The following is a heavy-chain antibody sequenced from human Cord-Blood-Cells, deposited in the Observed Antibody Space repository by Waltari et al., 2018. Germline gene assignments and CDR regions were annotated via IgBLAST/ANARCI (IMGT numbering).Heavy chain of an antibody. CDR3: ARGDFWSGYPSDY. J-gene: IGHJ4*02. Sequence: QVQLQESGPGLVKPSETLSLTCAVSVYSISSGYYWGWIRQPPGKGLEWIGSIYHSGSTYYNPSLKSRVTISVDTSKNQFSLKLSSVTAADTAVYYCARGDFWSGYPSDYWGQGTLVTVSS. CDR2: IYHSGST. D-gene: IGHD3-3*01. V-gene: IGHV4-38-2*01. CDR1: VYSISSGYY.